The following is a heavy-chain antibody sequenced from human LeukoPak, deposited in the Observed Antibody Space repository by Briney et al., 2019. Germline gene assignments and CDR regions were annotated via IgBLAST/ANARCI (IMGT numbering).Heavy chain of an antibody. CDR2: IYYSGST. CDR3: ARHSKEYQLVEWIIDAFDI. J-gene: IGHJ3*02. D-gene: IGHD2-2*01. CDR1: GGSISSSSYY. V-gene: IGHV4-39*01. Sequence: PSETLSLTCTVSGGSISSSSYYWGWIRQPPGKGLEWIGSIYYSGSTYYNPSLKSRVTISVDTSKNQFSLKLSSVTAADTAVYYCARHSKEYQLVEWIIDAFDIWGQGTMVTVSS.